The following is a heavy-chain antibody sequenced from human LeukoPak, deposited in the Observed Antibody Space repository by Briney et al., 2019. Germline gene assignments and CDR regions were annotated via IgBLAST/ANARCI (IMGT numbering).Heavy chain of an antibody. Sequence: GGSLRLSCAASGFTFSSYAMSRVRQAPGKGLEWVSAISGSGGSTYYADSVKGRFTISRDNSKNTLYLQMNSLRAEDTAVYYCAKAVSGAWLRFRFDYWGQGTLVTVSS. CDR3: AKAVSGAWLRFRFDY. J-gene: IGHJ4*02. CDR1: GFTFSSYA. V-gene: IGHV3-23*01. CDR2: ISGSGGST. D-gene: IGHD5-12*01.